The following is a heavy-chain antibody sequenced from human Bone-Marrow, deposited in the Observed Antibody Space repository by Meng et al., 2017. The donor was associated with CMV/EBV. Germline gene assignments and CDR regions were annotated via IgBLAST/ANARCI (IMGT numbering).Heavy chain of an antibody. V-gene: IGHV3-53*01. Sequence: GGSLRLSCAASGFTVSSNYMSWVRQAPGKGLEWVSVIYSGGSTYYADSVKGRFTISRDNSKNTLYLQMNSLRAEDTAVYYCARGFTIFGVVIGAFDIWGQGTMVTVSS. J-gene: IGHJ3*02. CDR1: GFTVSSNY. D-gene: IGHD3-3*01. CDR3: ARGFTIFGVVIGAFDI. CDR2: IYSGGST.